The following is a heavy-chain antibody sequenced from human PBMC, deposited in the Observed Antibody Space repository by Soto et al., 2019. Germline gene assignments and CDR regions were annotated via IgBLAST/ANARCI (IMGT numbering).Heavy chain of an antibody. CDR3: ARVALTVVRGVSIPDGMDV. J-gene: IGHJ6*02. V-gene: IGHV3-11*01. D-gene: IGHD3-10*01. CDR2: ISSSGGTI. Sequence: GGSLRLSCEASGFIFSDYYVSWIRQAPGKGLEWVSYISSSGGTIYCADSVKDRFTISRDNAKNSLFLQMNSLRAEDTAVYYCARVALTVVRGVSIPDGMDVWGPGPTVTVSS. CDR1: GFIFSDYY.